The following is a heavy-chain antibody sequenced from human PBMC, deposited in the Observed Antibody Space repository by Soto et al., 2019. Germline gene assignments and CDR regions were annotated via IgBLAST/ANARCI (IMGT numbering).Heavy chain of an antibody. V-gene: IGHV5-10-1*01. J-gene: IGHJ6*02. CDR1: GYSCTSYW. CDR3: ARPHCADGGMDA. D-gene: IGHD2-21*02. CDR2: IDPSDSYT. Sequence: GESLKISCKGSGYSCTSYWISWVRQTPRKGLELIGRIDPSDSYTNYSPSFKGHVTISADKSISTAYLQCSSLKASDTAMYYCARPHCADGGMDAWGQGTKGTVSS.